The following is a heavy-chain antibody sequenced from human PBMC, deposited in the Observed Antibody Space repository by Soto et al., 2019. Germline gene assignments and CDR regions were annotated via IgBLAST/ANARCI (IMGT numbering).Heavy chain of an antibody. D-gene: IGHD3-10*01. V-gene: IGHV1-18*01. CDR3: AKCHDYYGSGSYYNGPSYYYYGMDV. Sequence: ASVKVSCKASGYTFTSYGISWVRQAPGQGLEWMGWISAYNGNTNYAQKLQGRVTMTTDTSTSTAYMELRGLRSDDTAVYYCAKCHDYYGSGSYYNGPSYYYYGMDVWGQGTTVTVSS. CDR1: GYTFTSYG. J-gene: IGHJ6*02. CDR2: ISAYNGNT.